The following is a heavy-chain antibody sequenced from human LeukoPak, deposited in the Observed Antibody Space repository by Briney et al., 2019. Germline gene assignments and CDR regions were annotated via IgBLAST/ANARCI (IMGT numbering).Heavy chain of an antibody. CDR2: IYHSGST. J-gene: IGHJ4*02. D-gene: IGHD2-8*01. Sequence: SETLSLTCAVSGYSISSGYYWGWIRQPPGKGLEWIGSIYHSGSTYYNPSLKSRVTISVDTSKNQFSLKLSSVTAADTAVYYCARHAPVYGFDYWGQGTLVTVSS. CDR1: GYSISSGYY. CDR3: ARHAPVYGFDY. V-gene: IGHV4-38-2*01.